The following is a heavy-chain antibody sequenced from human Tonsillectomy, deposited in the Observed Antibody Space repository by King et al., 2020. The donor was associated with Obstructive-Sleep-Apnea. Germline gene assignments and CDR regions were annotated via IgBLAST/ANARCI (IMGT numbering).Heavy chain of an antibody. CDR2: IFHSGST. CDR3: ARGGWDAFDI. D-gene: IGHD6-19*01. CDR1: GGSISSGGYS. Sequence: QLQESGSGLVKPSQTLSLTCAVSGGSISSGGYSWSWIRQPPGKGLEWIGYIFHSGSTYYNPSLKSRVTISVDRSKNQFSLNLNSVTAADTAVYYCARGGWDAFDIWGQGTMVTVSS. J-gene: IGHJ3*02. V-gene: IGHV4-30-2*01.